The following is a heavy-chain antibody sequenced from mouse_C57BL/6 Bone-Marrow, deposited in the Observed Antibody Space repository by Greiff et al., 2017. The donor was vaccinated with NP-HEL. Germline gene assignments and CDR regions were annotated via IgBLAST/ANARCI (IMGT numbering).Heavy chain of an antibody. J-gene: IGHJ1*03. CDR3: ARQGQDWWYFDV. D-gene: IGHD4-1*01. Sequence: EVKLMESGGGLVQPGGSLKLSCAASGFTFSDYGMAWVRQAPRKGPEWVAFISNLAYSIYYADTVTGRFTISRENAKNTLYLEMSSRRSEDTAMYYCARQGQDWWYFDVWGTGTTVTVSS. CDR1: GFTFSDYG. CDR2: ISNLAYSI. V-gene: IGHV5-15*01.